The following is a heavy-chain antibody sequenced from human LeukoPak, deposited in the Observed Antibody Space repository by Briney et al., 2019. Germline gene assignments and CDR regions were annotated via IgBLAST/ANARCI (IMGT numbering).Heavy chain of an antibody. CDR1: GFTFSSYA. D-gene: IGHD4-17*01. Sequence: PAGSLRLSCAASGFTFSSYAMSWVRQAPGKGLEWVSAISGSGGSTYYADSVKGRFTISRDNSKSTLYLQMNSLRAEDTAVYYCAKDGPYGDYEYYWGQGTLVTVSS. V-gene: IGHV3-23*01. CDR3: AKDGPYGDYEYY. J-gene: IGHJ4*02. CDR2: ISGSGGST.